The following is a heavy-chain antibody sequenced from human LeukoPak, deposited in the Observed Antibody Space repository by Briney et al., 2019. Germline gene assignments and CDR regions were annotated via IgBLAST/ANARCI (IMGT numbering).Heavy chain of an antibody. CDR3: ARDLRGYSYGDFDY. V-gene: IGHV3-11*06. CDR1: GFTFSDYY. Sequence: GGSLRLSCAASGFTFSDYYMSWIRQAPGKGLEWVSYISNSSIYTNYADSVKGRFTISGDNAKNSLYLQMNSLRGEDTAVYYCARDLRGYSYGDFDYWGRGTLVTVSS. D-gene: IGHD5-18*01. J-gene: IGHJ4*02. CDR2: ISNSSIYT.